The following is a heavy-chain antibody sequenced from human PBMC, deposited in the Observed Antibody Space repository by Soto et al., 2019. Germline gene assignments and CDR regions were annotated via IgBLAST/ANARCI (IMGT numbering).Heavy chain of an antibody. D-gene: IGHD3-22*01. CDR3: AKDWGYYDRSGYEY. J-gene: IGHJ4*02. CDR1: GFTFSSYA. Sequence: EVQLLESGGGLVQPGGSLRLSCAASGFTFSSYAMSWVRQAPGKCLEWVSAISGRGGGTDYAASVKGRFTISRDNSKNKIFLQMNSLRAEDTARYYCAKDWGYYDRSGYEYWGQGTLDTVSS. CDR2: ISGRGGGT. V-gene: IGHV3-23*01.